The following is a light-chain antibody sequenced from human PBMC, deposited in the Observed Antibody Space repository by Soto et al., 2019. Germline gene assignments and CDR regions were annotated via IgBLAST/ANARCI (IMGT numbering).Light chain of an antibody. CDR1: QSLVFSDGNTY. CDR3: MQTTQLPHT. Sequence: DIVMTQIPLSSPVTLGQPASISCSSSQSLVFSDGNTYLSWLQQRPGQPPRLLIYEVSNRVPGVSDRFSGSGAGTDFTLTISRVEAEDVGVYYCMQTTQLPHTFGGGTKVEIK. V-gene: IGKV2-24*01. J-gene: IGKJ4*01. CDR2: EVS.